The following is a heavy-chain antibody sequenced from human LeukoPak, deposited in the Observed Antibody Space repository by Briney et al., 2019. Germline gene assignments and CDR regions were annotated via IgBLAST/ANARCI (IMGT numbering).Heavy chain of an antibody. V-gene: IGHV5-51*01. Sequence: GESLKISCKGSGYIFTNYWIGWVRQMPGKGLEWMGIIYPGDSDTRYSPSFQGHVTISADTSINTAYLQWSSLKASDSAIYYCATSGGGDGYNSLDYWGQGTLVTVSS. CDR3: ATSGGGDGYNSLDY. CDR1: GYIFTNYW. D-gene: IGHD5-24*01. J-gene: IGHJ4*02. CDR2: IYPGDSDT.